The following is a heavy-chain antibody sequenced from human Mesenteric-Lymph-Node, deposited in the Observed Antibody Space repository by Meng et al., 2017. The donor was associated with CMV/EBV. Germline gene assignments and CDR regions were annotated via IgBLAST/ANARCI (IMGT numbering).Heavy chain of an antibody. CDR3: ARGSFKAAGLFDS. CDR2: ISSSSSYI. CDR1: GFTFSSYS. V-gene: IGHV3-21*01. Sequence: GGSLRLSCAASGFTFSSYSMNWVRQAPGKGLEWVSSISSSSSYIYYADSVKGRFTISRDNAKNSLYLQMNSLRAEDTAVYHCARGSFKAAGLFDSWGQGTLVTVSS. J-gene: IGHJ4*02. D-gene: IGHD6-13*01.